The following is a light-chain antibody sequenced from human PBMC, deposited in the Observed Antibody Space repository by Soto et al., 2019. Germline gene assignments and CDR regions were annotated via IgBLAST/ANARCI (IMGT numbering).Light chain of an antibody. CDR3: QQSYSTTWT. CDR1: QGISSY. V-gene: IGKV1-39*01. Sequence: IQLTQSPSSLSGSLAYRVTITCLASQGISSYLAWYQQKPGKAPKLLIYAASSLQSGVPSRFSGSGSETDFTLTISSLQPEDFATYSCQQSYSTTWTFGQGTKVDIK. CDR2: AAS. J-gene: IGKJ1*01.